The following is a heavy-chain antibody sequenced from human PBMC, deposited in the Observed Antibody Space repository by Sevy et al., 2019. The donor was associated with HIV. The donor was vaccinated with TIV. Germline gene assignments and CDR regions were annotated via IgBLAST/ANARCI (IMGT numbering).Heavy chain of an antibody. V-gene: IGHV4-30-4*01. D-gene: IGHD3-9*01. Sequence: SETLSLTCTVSGGSISSGDYYWSWIRQPPGKGLEWIGYIYYSGSTYYNPSLKSRVTISVDTSKNQFSLKLSSVTAADTAVYYCARGTAVGYDILTGLFVSLQYYFDYWGQGTLVTVSS. CDR3: ARGTAVGYDILTGLFVSLQYYFDY. CDR1: GGSISSGDYY. J-gene: IGHJ4*02. CDR2: IYYSGST.